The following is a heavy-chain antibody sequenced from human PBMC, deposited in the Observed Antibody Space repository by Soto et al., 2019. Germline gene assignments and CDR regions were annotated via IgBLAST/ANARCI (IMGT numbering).Heavy chain of an antibody. J-gene: IGHJ4*02. CDR3: ASGASRWYPYFFDS. CDR2: IIPYYNTL. CDR1: EGTFNSYA. Sequence: SVKVSCKASEGTFNSYAIAWVRQAPGQGLEWMGGIIPYYNTLNYAQKFQDRVTITADDSTNTVYMELSSLGSDDTAVYFCASGASRWYPYFFDSWAQGTLVTVSS. D-gene: IGHD6-13*01. V-gene: IGHV1-69*13.